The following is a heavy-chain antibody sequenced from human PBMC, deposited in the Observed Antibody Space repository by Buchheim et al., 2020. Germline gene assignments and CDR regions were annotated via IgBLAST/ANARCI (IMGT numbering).Heavy chain of an antibody. CDR1: GFTFSSYW. V-gene: IGHV3-74*01. J-gene: IGHJ6*02. Sequence: EVQLVESGGGLVQPGGSLRLSCAASGFTFSSYWMHWVRQAPGKGLVWVSRINSDGSSASYADSVKGRFTIARDNARNTLYLQMNSLRAEDTAVYYCARDWCSSTSCYAYYYYGMDVWGQETT. CDR2: INSDGSSA. D-gene: IGHD2-2*01. CDR3: ARDWCSSTSCYAYYYYGMDV.